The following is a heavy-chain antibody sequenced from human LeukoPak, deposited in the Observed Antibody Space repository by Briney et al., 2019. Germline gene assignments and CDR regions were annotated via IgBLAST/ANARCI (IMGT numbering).Heavy chain of an antibody. D-gene: IGHD2-2*01. CDR1: GFTFSDYY. CDR2: ISSSGSTI. CDR3: ARGGRYCSSTTCYGSNDY. J-gene: IGHJ4*02. V-gene: IGHV3-11*04. Sequence: GGSLRLSCAASGFTFSDYYMSWIRQAPGKGLEWVSYISSSGSTIYYADSVKGRFTISRDNAKNSLYLQMNSLRAEDTAVYYCARGGRYCSSTTCYGSNDYWGQGTLVTASS.